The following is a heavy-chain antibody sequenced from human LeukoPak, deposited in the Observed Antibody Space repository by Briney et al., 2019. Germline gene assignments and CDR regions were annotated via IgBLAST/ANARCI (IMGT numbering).Heavy chain of an antibody. J-gene: IGHJ4*02. CDR1: GFTVSSNY. Sequence: GGSLRLSCAASGFTVSSNYMSWVRQAPGKGLEWVSVIYSGGSTYYADSVKGRFTISRDNSKNTLYLQMNSLRAEDTAVYYCARSAGSSWYFYFDYWGQGTLVTVSS. CDR3: ARSAGSSWYFYFDY. V-gene: IGHV3-53*01. D-gene: IGHD6-13*01. CDR2: IYSGGST.